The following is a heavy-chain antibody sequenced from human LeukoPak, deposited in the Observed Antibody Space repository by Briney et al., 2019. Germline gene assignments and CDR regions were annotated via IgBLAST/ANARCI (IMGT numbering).Heavy chain of an antibody. CDR3: ARNREYSSGWYYFDD. CDR1: GGSTSPYY. CDR2: IYTSGAT. Sequence: PSETLSLTCTVSGGSTSPYYWSWIRQPAGKGLEWIGRIYTSGATNYNPSLSSQVTMSLDTSKNQFSLELRSVTAADTAVYYCARNREYSSGWYYFDDWGQGTLVTVSS. J-gene: IGHJ4*02. V-gene: IGHV4-4*07. D-gene: IGHD6-19*01.